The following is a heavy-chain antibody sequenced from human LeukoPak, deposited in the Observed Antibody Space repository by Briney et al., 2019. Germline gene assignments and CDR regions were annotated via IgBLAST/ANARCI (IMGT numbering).Heavy chain of an antibody. D-gene: IGHD2-15*01. CDR3: TKGCRYCSGGSQDS. Sequence: PGGSLRLSCAASGFTVSSNYMSWVRQAPGKGLEWVSLIYSSGDTYYADSVKGRFTISRDNSKNTLYLQMNSLRAEDTAVYYCTKGCRYCSGGSQDSWGQGTLVTVSS. CDR1: GFTVSSNY. CDR2: IYSSGDT. J-gene: IGHJ4*02. V-gene: IGHV3-66*03.